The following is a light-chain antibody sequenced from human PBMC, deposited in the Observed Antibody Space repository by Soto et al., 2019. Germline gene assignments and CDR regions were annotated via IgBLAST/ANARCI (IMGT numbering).Light chain of an antibody. CDR3: QHYKSYPWT. Sequence: AIQMTQSPPSLSASVGDRVTITCLASQAIRNDLGWYQQKPGKAPKLLIYDASSLESGVPSRFSGSGSETEFTLTISSLQPDDFAIYYCQHYKSYPWTFGQGTKVDIK. CDR2: DAS. J-gene: IGKJ1*01. CDR1: QAIRND. V-gene: IGKV1-13*02.